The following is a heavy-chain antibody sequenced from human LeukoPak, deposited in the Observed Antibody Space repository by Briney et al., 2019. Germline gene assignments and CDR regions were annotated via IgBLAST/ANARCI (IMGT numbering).Heavy chain of an antibody. J-gene: IGHJ6*02. CDR2: ISYDGSNK. CDR3: ARDGRYCSGGSCYNLYYYYGMDV. V-gene: IGHV3-30-3*01. CDR1: GFTFSSYA. D-gene: IGHD2-15*01. Sequence: GGSLRLPCAASGFTFSSYAMHWVRQAPGKGLEWVAVISYDGSNKYYADSVKGRFTISRDNSKNTLYLQMNSLRAEDTAVYYCARDGRYCSGGSCYNLYYYYGMDVWGQGTTVTVSS.